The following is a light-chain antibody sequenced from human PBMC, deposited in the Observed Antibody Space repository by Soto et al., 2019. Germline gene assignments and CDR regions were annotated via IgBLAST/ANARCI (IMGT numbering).Light chain of an antibody. Sequence: LWTQSPGTLSLSRGERATLSCRASQSVTDNYLSWYQQRPGQAPRLLIYGTSSRATGIPDRFSGSRSGTDFTLTISRLEPEDSAVYYCQHYGNSPTFGQGTKVDIK. V-gene: IGKV3-20*01. CDR2: GTS. CDR1: QSVTDNY. J-gene: IGKJ1*01. CDR3: QHYGNSPT.